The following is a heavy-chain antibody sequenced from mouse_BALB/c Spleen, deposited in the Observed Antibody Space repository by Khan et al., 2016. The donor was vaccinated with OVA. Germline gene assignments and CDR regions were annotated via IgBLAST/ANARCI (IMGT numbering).Heavy chain of an antibody. CDR2: INYSGST. Sequence: EVQLQESGPGLVKPSQSLSLTCTVTGYSITSDYAWNWIRQFPGNKLEWMGYINYSGSTNYNPALKSRISITRDTSKNQFFLQLNSVTTADTATYYSARDWCPCKDAMNYWGQGTTVTVSS. J-gene: IGHJ4*01. D-gene: IGHD1-1*02. V-gene: IGHV3-2*02. CDR1: GYSITSDYA. CDR3: ARDWCPCKDAMNY.